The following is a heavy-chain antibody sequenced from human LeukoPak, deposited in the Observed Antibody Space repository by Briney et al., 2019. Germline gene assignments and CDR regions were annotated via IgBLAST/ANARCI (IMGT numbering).Heavy chain of an antibody. J-gene: IGHJ4*02. CDR1: GFIFSNYW. V-gene: IGHV3-7*01. Sequence: GGSLRLSCAASGFIFSNYWMSWLRQAPGKGLEWVANIKEDGSEKYYVDSVKGRFTISRDNAKNSLYLQMNSLKAEDTAVYYCATDMYRYCSGASCYIFDCWGQGTLVTVSS. D-gene: IGHD2-2*02. CDR2: IKEDGSEK. CDR3: ATDMYRYCSGASCYIFDC.